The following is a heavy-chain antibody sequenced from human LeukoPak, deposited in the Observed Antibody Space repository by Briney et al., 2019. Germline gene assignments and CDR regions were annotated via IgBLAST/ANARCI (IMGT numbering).Heavy chain of an antibody. CDR3: ARDSRYSRGVGDFDY. V-gene: IGHV3-30*03. CDR1: GFTFSRYG. Sequence: GGSLRLSCAASGFTFSRYGMHWVRQAPGKGLEWVAVISYDGSNKYYVDSVKGRFTISKDNSKNTLYLQMNSLRAEDTAVYYCARDSRYSRGVGDFDYWGQGTLVIVSS. D-gene: IGHD5-18*01. J-gene: IGHJ4*02. CDR2: ISYDGSNK.